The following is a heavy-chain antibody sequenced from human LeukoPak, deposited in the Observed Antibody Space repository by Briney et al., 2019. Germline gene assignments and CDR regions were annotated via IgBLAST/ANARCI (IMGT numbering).Heavy chain of an antibody. CDR2: INPNSGGT. Sequence: EASVKVSCKASGYTFTGYYMHWVRQAPGQGLEWMGRINPNSGGTNYAQKFQGRVTMTRDTSISTAYMELSSLRSEDTAVYYCASSCCSGGSCYGSLYYFYYYMDVWGKGTTVTVSS. V-gene: IGHV1-2*06. D-gene: IGHD2-15*01. CDR1: GYTFTGYY. J-gene: IGHJ6*03. CDR3: ASSCCSGGSCYGSLYYFYYYMDV.